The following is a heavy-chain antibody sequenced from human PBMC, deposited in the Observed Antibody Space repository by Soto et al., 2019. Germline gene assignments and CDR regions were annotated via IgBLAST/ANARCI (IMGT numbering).Heavy chain of an antibody. CDR1: GYTFTSYY. V-gene: IGHV1-46*01. CDR3: ARARPGYSSSWYLSFDFDY. Sequence: ASVKVSCKASGYTFTSYYMHWVRQAPGQGLEWMGIINPSGGSTSYAQKFQGRVTVTRDTSTSTVYMELSSLRSEDTAVYYCARARPGYSSSWYLSFDFDYWGQGTLVTVSS. CDR2: INPSGGST. D-gene: IGHD6-13*01. J-gene: IGHJ4*02.